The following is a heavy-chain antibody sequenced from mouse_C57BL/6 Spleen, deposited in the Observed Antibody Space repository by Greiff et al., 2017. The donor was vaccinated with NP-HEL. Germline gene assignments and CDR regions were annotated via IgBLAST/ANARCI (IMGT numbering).Heavy chain of an antibody. J-gene: IGHJ3*01. CDR1: GYTFTDYY. V-gene: IGHV1-26*01. CDR2: INPNNGGT. Sequence: EVQLQQSGPELVKPGASVKISCKASGYTFTDYYMNWVKQSHGKGLEWIGDINPNNGGTSYNQKFKGKATLTVDKSSSTAYMELRSLTSEDSAVYYCARWDGYDRGYWGQGTLVTVSA. D-gene: IGHD2-2*01. CDR3: ARWDGYDRGY.